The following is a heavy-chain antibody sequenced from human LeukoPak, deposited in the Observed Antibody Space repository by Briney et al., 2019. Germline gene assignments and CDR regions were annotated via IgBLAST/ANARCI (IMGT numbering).Heavy chain of an antibody. CDR2: IDTDGSTT. CDR1: GFTFSSYT. CDR3: ARTRGNAFDI. J-gene: IGHJ3*02. D-gene: IGHD3-10*01. Sequence: GGSLRLSCAASGFTFSSYTMHWIRQAPGKGLVWVSRIDTDGSTTRYADSVKGRFTISRDNAENTLYLQMDSLRAEDTALYYCARTRGNAFDIWGQGTMVTVSS. V-gene: IGHV3-74*01.